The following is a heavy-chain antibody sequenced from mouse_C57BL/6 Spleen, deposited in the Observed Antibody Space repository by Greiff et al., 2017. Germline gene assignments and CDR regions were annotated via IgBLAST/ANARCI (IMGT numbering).Heavy chain of an antibody. V-gene: IGHV1-52*01. CDR1: GFTFTSYW. D-gene: IGHD1-1*01. J-gene: IGHJ2*01. CDR3: ARRGLLGFDY. CDR2: IDPSDSET. Sequence: VQLQQPGAELVRPGSSVKLSCKASGFTFTSYWMHWVKQRPIQGLEWIGNIDPSDSETHYTQKFKDKATLTVDKSSSTASMQLSSLTSEDSAVYYCARRGLLGFDYWGQGTTLTVSS.